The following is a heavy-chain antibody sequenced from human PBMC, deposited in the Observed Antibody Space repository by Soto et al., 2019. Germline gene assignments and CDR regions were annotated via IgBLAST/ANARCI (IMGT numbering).Heavy chain of an antibody. Sequence: EVQLVESGGGLVQPGGSLRLSCAASGFTLSSYSMHWVRQAPGKGLEWVSYISGSGGTIYYADSVKGRFTISRDNAQNSLSVQRNSMRNENTAVYFCTRETELRGSGWSYYFVFWGQGTRVTVSS. V-gene: IGHV3-48*02. CDR3: TRETELRGSGWSYYFVF. CDR2: ISGSGGTI. CDR1: GFTLSSYS. J-gene: IGHJ4*02. D-gene: IGHD6-19*01.